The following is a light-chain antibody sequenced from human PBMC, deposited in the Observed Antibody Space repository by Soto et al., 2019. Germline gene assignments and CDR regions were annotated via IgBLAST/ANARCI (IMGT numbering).Light chain of an antibody. CDR3: QEHSKWPIT. CDR2: GIS. CDR1: QSVDSN. J-gene: IGKJ5*01. Sequence: EIVMTQSPGTLSLSPGATATLSCRASQSVDSNYLAWYQQKPGQAPRLLVYGISTRATDSPARFSGSGSGTEFTLTISSLQSEDFGIDYGQEHSKWPITFGQGTRLESK. V-gene: IGKV3-15*01.